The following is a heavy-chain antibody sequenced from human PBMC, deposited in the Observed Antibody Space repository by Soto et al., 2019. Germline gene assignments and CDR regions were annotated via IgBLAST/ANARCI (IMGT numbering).Heavy chain of an antibody. CDR2: ISYDGSNK. V-gene: IGHV3-30*18. CDR1: GFTFSSYG. Sequence: GGSLRLSCAASGFTFSSYGMHWVRQAPGKGLEWVAVISYDGSNKYYADSVKGRFTISRDNSKNTLYLQMNSLRAEDTAAYYCAKDKSSSGSTGRFDYWGQGTLVTVSS. J-gene: IGHJ4*02. CDR3: AKDKSSSGSTGRFDY. D-gene: IGHD6-19*01.